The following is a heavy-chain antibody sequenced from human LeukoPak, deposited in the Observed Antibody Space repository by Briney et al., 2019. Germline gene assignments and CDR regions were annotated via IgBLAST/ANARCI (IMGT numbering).Heavy chain of an antibody. CDR3: ARGSVSYSNYVELFDY. CDR2: MNPNSGNT. V-gene: IGHV1-8*01. D-gene: IGHD4-11*01. CDR1: GYTFTSYD. Sequence: ASVKVSCKASGYTFTSYDINWVRQAPGQGLEWMGWMNPNSGNTGYAQKFQGRVTMTRNTSISTAYMELSSLRSEDTPVYYCARGSVSYSNYVELFDYWGQGTLVTVSS. J-gene: IGHJ4*02.